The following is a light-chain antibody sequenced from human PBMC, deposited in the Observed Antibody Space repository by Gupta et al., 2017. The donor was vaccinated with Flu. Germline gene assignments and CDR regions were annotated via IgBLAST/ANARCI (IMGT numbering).Light chain of an antibody. J-gene: IGLJ3*02. Sequence: QSLLTQPPPVSAAPGQQLTIPCSGSSSNIENNYVSWYQQLPGTAPKLLIYENNKRPSGIPDRFSGSKSDTSATLTISGLQTGDEADYYCGTWDTSLSAWVFGGGTKLTVL. V-gene: IGLV1-51*02. CDR2: ENN. CDR3: GTWDTSLSAWV. CDR1: SSNIENNY.